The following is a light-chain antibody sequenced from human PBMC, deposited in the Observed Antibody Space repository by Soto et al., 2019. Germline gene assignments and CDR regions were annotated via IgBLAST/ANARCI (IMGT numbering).Light chain of an antibody. CDR2: GNS. J-gene: IGLJ3*02. Sequence: QSVLTQPPSVSGAPGQRVTISCTGSSSNIGAGYDVHWYQQLPGTAPKLLIYGNSNRPSGVPDRFSGSKSGTSACLAITGLQAEDEADYYCQPYDSSLSGWVFGGGTKVTVL. V-gene: IGLV1-40*01. CDR1: SSNIGAGYD. CDR3: QPYDSSLSGWV.